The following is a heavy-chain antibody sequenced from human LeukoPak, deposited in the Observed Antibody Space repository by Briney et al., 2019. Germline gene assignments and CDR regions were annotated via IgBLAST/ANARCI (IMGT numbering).Heavy chain of an antibody. CDR2: IYYSGST. Sequence: SETLSLTCTVSGGSISSSSYYWGWIRQPPGKGLEWIGSIYYSGSTYYNPSLKSRVTISVDTSKNQFSLKLSSVTAADTAVYYCASPPSSFHTPGAFDIWGQGTMVTVSS. CDR3: ASPPSSFHTPGAFDI. J-gene: IGHJ3*02. D-gene: IGHD2-2*01. CDR1: GGSISSSSYY. V-gene: IGHV4-39*07.